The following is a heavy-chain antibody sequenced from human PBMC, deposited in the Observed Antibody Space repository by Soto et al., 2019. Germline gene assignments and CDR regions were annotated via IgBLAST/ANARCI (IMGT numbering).Heavy chain of an antibody. CDR1: GGSISSGGYY. Sequence: SSETLSLTCTVSGGSISSGGYYWSWIRQHPGKGLEWIGYIYYSGSTYYNPSLKSRVTISVDTSKNQFSLKLSSVTAADTAVYYCARTSTVLRFLEWLPDAFDIWGQGTMVTVSS. V-gene: IGHV4-31*03. J-gene: IGHJ3*02. D-gene: IGHD3-3*01. CDR3: ARTSTVLRFLEWLPDAFDI. CDR2: IYYSGST.